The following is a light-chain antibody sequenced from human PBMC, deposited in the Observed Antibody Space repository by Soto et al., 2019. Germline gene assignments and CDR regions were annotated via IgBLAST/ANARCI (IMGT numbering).Light chain of an antibody. J-gene: IGKJ4*01. CDR2: DAS. CDR1: QSVHSD. V-gene: IGKV3-15*01. Sequence: EIVMTQSPATLSVSPGEGATLSCRASQSVHSDLAWYQQKPGQAPRLLIYDASTRATGIPARFSGSGSGTEFTLPISSPQSEDVAVYYCQQYTNWPPLTFGGGNKVEI. CDR3: QQYTNWPPLT.